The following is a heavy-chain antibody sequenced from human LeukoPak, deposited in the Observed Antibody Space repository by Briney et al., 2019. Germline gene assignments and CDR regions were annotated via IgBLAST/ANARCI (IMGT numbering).Heavy chain of an antibody. V-gene: IGHV5-10-1*01. Sequence: GESLQISCKGSGYGFTSYWSSWVRPMPGKGQEWMGRIDPSDSYTNYSPSFQGHVTISADKSISTACLQWSSLKASDTAMYYCARLGAIAARRGWFDPWGQGTLVTVSS. D-gene: IGHD6-6*01. CDR3: ARLGAIAARRGWFDP. CDR1: GYGFTSYW. CDR2: IDPSDSYT. J-gene: IGHJ5*02.